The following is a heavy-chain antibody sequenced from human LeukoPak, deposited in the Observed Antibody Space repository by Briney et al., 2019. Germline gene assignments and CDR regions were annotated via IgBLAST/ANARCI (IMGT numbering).Heavy chain of an antibody. V-gene: IGHV3-7*01. CDR2: INLDGSQK. J-gene: IGHJ4*02. CDR1: GFTVFNYW. Sequence: HSGGSLRLSCAASGFTVFNYWMSWVRQAPGKGLEWVANINLDGSQKYYVDSLKGRFTISRDNAKNSLYLQMNSLRAEDTAVYYCARDVDYANPRHDYWGQGTLVTVSS. D-gene: IGHD4/OR15-4a*01. CDR3: ARDVDYANPRHDY.